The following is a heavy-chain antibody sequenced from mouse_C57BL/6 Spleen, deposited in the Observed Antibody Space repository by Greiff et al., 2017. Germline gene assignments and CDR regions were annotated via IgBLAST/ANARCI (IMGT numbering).Heavy chain of an antibody. CDR2: INPSTGGT. J-gene: IGHJ4*01. Sequence: VQLKQSGPELVKPGASVKISCKASGYSFTGYYMNWVKQSPEKSLEWIGEINPSTGGTTYNQKFKAKATLTVDKSSSTAYMQLKSLTSEDSAVDYCARRYGGYYYARDYWGQGTSVTVSS. CDR1: GYSFTGYY. V-gene: IGHV1-42*01. D-gene: IGHD1-1*01. CDR3: ARRYGGYYYARDY.